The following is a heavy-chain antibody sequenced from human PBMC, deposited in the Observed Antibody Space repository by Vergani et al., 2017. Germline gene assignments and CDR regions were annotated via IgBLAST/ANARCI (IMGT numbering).Heavy chain of an antibody. J-gene: IGHJ4*02. CDR3: AKTWAGYCSSTSCSHFDY. D-gene: IGHD2-2*01. CDR1: GFTFSSYA. Sequence: EVQLLESGGGLVQPGGSLRLSCAASGFTFSSYAMSWVRQAPGKGLEWVSAISGSGGSTYYADSVKGRFTISRDNSKNTLYLQMNSLRAEDTAVYYCAKTWAGYCSSTSCSHFDYWGQGTLVTVSS. V-gene: IGHV3-23*01. CDR2: ISGSGGST.